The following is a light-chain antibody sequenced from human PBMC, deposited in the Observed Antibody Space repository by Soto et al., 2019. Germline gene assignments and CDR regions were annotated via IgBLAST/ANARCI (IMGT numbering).Light chain of an antibody. CDR3: QQTYSGWT. CDR2: ATS. V-gene: IGKV1-39*01. CDR1: QPNCMY. Sequence: GDRVTITRLASQPNCMYVSLDRQKTVKAPELLIYATSSLQTGVPSLFSASRSRTDFTPTISSLPPEDFASYYCQQTYSGWTFGQGTKVDIK. J-gene: IGKJ1*01.